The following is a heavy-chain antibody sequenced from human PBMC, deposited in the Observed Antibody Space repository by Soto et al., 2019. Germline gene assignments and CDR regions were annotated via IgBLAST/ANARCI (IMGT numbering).Heavy chain of an antibody. CDR1: GGSIRSSSYY. Sequence: SETLSLTCTVSGGSIRSSSYYWGWIRQPPGKGREWIGSIYYSGSTYYNPSLKSRVTISVDTSKNQFSLKLSSVTAADTAVYYCAGPTAATPRLADNWFDPWGQGTQVTVSS. CDR2: IYYSGST. J-gene: IGHJ5*02. D-gene: IGHD2-15*01. V-gene: IGHV4-39*01. CDR3: AGPTAATPRLADNWFDP.